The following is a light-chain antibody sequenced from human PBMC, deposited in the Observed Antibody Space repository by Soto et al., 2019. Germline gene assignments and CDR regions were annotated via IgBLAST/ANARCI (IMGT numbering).Light chain of an antibody. Sequence: YELTQPSSVSVSPGQTARITCSGDVLAKKYARWFQQKPGQAPVLVIYKDSERPSGIPERFSGSSSGTTVTLTISGAQVEDEADYYCYSAADNIGGVFGGGTQLTVL. CDR1: VLAKKY. V-gene: IGLV3-27*01. CDR3: YSAADNIGGV. CDR2: KDS. J-gene: IGLJ2*01.